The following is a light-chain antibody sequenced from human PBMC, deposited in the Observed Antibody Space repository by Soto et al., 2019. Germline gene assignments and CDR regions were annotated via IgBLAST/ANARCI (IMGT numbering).Light chain of an antibody. CDR3: QHYNSYSEE. V-gene: IGKV1-5*01. J-gene: IGKJ1*01. Sequence: DIQMTQSPSTLSASVGDRVSITCRASQRIGSWLAWYQQKPGKVPKLLIYDASTLISGVPSRFSGTGSGTEFTLTISSLQPDDFATYYCQHYNSYSEEFGQGTKV. CDR2: DAS. CDR1: QRIGSW.